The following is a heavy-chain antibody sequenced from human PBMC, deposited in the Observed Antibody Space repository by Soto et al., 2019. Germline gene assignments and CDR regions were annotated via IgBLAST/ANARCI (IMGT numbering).Heavy chain of an antibody. CDR1: GGSVISGNSY. CDR2: IYDTGST. Sequence: QVQLQESGPGLVKPSETLSLTCSVSGGSVISGNSYWSWIRQPPGKGLEWIGDIYDTGSTTYNPAVKRRITISIDTSKNQFSLKLSSVTAADTAVYFCAREQWRTFDYWGPGTLVTVSS. V-gene: IGHV4-61*01. D-gene: IGHD6-19*01. J-gene: IGHJ4*02. CDR3: AREQWRTFDY.